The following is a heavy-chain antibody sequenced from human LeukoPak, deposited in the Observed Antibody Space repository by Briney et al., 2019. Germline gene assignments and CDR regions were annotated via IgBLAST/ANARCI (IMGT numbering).Heavy chain of an antibody. Sequence: GGSLRLSCAASGFTFSSYAMSWVRQAPGKGLEWVSAISGSGGSTYYADSVKGRFTISRDNSKNTLYLQMNSLRAEDTAVYYCAKEYDDIVVVPAAMPEWFDPWGQGTLVTVSS. CDR1: GFTFSSYA. V-gene: IGHV3-23*01. J-gene: IGHJ5*02. D-gene: IGHD2-2*01. CDR2: ISGSGGST. CDR3: AKEYDDIVVVPAAMPEWFDP.